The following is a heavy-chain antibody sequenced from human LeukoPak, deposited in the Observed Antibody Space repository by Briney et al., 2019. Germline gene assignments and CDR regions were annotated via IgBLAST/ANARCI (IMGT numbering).Heavy chain of an antibody. CDR3: AKDMGRWFGELTYFDY. J-gene: IGHJ4*02. Sequence: PGGSLRLSCAASGFTFSNYAMNWVRQAPGRGLEWVSTISGSGGSTYYADSVKGRFTISRDNSKNTLYLQMNSLRAEDTAVYYCAKDMGRWFGELTYFDYWGQGTLVTVSS. V-gene: IGHV3-23*01. D-gene: IGHD3-10*01. CDR2: ISGSGGST. CDR1: GFTFSNYA.